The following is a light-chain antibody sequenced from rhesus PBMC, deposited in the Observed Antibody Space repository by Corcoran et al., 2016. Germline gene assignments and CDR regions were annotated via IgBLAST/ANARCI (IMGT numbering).Light chain of an antibody. Sequence: DIQMTQSPSSLSASVGDRVTVTCRASQGINKELTWYQQKPGKAPKLLIFAASSLETGDSSRFRGSGFGTDFTLTINSLQPEDVATYYCLQDYSPPWTFGQGTKVEIK. V-gene: IGKV1-94*01. CDR3: LQDYSPPWT. CDR1: QGINKE. J-gene: IGKJ1*01. CDR2: AAS.